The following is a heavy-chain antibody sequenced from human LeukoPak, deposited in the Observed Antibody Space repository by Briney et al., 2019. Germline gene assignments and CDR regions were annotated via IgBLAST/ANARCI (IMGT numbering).Heavy chain of an antibody. CDR3: ARDIVTGTTWASWFDP. V-gene: IGHV3-33*01. CDR1: GFTFSSYG. Sequence: QPGRSLRLSCAASGFTFSSYGMYWVRQAPGKGLEWVAVIWYDGSNKYYADSVKGRFTISRDNSKNTLYLQMNSLRAEDTAVYYCARDIVTGTTWASWFDPWGQGTLVTVSS. CDR2: IWYDGSNK. J-gene: IGHJ5*02. D-gene: IGHD1-20*01.